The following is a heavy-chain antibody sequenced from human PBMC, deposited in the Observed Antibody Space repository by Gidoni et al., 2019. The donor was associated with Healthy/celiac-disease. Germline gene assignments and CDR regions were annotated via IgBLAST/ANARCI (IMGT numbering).Heavy chain of an antibody. CDR1: GFTFSSYG. V-gene: IGHV3-33*06. CDR2: IWYDGSNK. J-gene: IGHJ5*02. Sequence: QVQLVESGGGVVQPGRSLRLSCAASGFTFSSYGMHWVRQAPGKGLEWVAVIWYDGSNKYYADSVKGRFTISRDNSKNTLYLQMNSLRAEDTAVYYCAKQAAAGDNWFDPWGQGTLVTVSS. CDR3: AKQAAAGDNWFDP. D-gene: IGHD6-13*01.